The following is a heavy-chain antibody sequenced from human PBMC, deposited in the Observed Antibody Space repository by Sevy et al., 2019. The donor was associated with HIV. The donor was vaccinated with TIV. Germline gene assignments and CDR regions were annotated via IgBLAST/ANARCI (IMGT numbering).Heavy chain of an antibody. CDR3: AKDVAKLHRRMMVAIYFDY. J-gene: IGHJ4*02. CDR2: ISGAGGST. Sequence: GGSLRLSCTVSGFTFSNYAMSWVRQAPGKGLEWVSGISGAGGSTYYADSVKGRFTISRDNSKNTLYLQMNSLRAEDTAVYHCAKDVAKLHRRMMVAIYFDYWGQGTLVTVSS. D-gene: IGHD2-15*01. V-gene: IGHV3-23*01. CDR1: GFTFSNYA.